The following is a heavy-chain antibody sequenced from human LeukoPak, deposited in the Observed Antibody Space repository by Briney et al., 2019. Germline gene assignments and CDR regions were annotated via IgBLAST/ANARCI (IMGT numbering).Heavy chain of an antibody. V-gene: IGHV5-51*01. CDR3: ARHYDTAMVLDY. D-gene: IGHD5-18*01. J-gene: IGHJ4*02. CDR2: IYPGDSDT. CDR1: GYRFPRYW. Sequence: GESLKISCKDSGYRFPRYWIGWVRQMPGKGLEWMGIIYPGDSDTRYSPSFQGQVTISADKFISTAYLQWSSLKASDTAMYYCARHYDTAMVLDYWGQGTLVTVSP.